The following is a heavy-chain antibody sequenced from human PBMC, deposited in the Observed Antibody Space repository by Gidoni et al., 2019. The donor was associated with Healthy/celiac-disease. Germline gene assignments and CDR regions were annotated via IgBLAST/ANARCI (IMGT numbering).Heavy chain of an antibody. D-gene: IGHD3-10*01. CDR3: ARDWPPLWFGGKNWFDP. CDR1: GYTFTSYY. CDR2: INPSGGST. Sequence: QVQLVQSGAEVKKPGASVKVSCKASGYTFTSYYMHWVRQAPGQGLEWMGIINPSGGSTSYAQKFQGRVTMTRDTSTSTVYMELSSLRSEDTAVYYCARDWPPLWFGGKNWFDPWGQGTLVTVSS. V-gene: IGHV1-46*01. J-gene: IGHJ5*02.